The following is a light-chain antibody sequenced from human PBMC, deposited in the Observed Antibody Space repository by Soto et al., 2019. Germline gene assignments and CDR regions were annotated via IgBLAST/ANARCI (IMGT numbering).Light chain of an antibody. J-gene: IGLJ2*01. V-gene: IGLV1-44*01. Sequence: QSVLTQPPSASGTPGQRVTVSCSGTYSNIGINDVHWYRQLSGTAPQILIYDTSQRATGVPDRFSCSRSGTSASLVISGLQTEDEADYHCAAWDDSLNGPAFGGGTKLTVL. CDR2: DTS. CDR3: AAWDDSLNGPA. CDR1: YSNIGIND.